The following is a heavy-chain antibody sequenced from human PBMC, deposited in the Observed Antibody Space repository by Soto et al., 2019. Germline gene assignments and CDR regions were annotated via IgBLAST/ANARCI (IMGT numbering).Heavy chain of an antibody. CDR2: IIPIFGTA. CDR1: GGTFSSYA. V-gene: IGHV1-69*13. D-gene: IGHD2-8*01. Sequence: SVKVSCKASGGTFSSYAISWVRQAPGQGLEWMGGIIPIFGTANYAQKFQGRVTIIADESTSTAYMELSSLRSEDTAVYYCARDSGPGYCTNGVCRTFDYWGQGTLVTVSS. J-gene: IGHJ4*02. CDR3: ARDSGPGYCTNGVCRTFDY.